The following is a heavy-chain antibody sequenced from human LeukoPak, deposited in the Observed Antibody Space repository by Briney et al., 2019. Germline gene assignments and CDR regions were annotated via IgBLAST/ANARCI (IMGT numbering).Heavy chain of an antibody. CDR2: ISSSGSTI. J-gene: IGHJ4*02. Sequence: GGSLRLSCAASGFAFSSYEMNWVRQAPGKGLEWVSYISSSGSTIYYADSVKGRFTISRDNAKNSLYLQMNSLRAEDTAVYYCARDSPYSSGHDYFDYWGQGTLVTVSS. CDR1: GFAFSSYE. D-gene: IGHD6-19*01. V-gene: IGHV3-48*03. CDR3: ARDSPYSSGHDYFDY.